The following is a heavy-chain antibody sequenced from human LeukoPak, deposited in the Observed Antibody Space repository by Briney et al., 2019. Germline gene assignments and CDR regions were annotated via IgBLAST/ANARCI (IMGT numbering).Heavy chain of an antibody. CDR2: IYHSGST. CDR1: GGSISSSNW. J-gene: IGHJ5*02. CDR3: ARDRCSSTSCYVGVGWFDP. V-gene: IGHV4-4*02. Sequence: PSETLSLTCAVSGGSISSSNWWSWVRQPPGKGLEWIGEIYHSGSTNYNPSLKSRVTISVDKSKNQFSLKLSSVTAADTAAYYCARDRCSSTSCYVGVGWFDPWGQGTLVTVSS. D-gene: IGHD2-2*01.